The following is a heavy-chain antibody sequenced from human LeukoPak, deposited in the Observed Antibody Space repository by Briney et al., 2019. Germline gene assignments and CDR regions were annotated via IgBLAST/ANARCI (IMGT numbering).Heavy chain of an antibody. CDR3: ARGGGITMKIPNYYFDY. CDR2: IIPILGLA. Sequence: ASVKVSCKASGGTFSSYAISWVRQAPGQGLEWMGRIIPILGLANYAQKFQGRVTITADKSTSTAYMELSSLRSEDTAVYYCARGGGITMKIPNYYFDYWGQGTLVTVSS. CDR1: GGTFSSYA. D-gene: IGHD3-22*01. V-gene: IGHV1-69*04. J-gene: IGHJ4*02.